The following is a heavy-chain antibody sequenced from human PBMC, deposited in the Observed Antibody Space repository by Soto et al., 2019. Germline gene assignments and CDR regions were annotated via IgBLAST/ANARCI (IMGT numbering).Heavy chain of an antibody. CDR3: TRDRPNYDSSGYLPFGIDY. CDR2: IRSKAYGGTT. Sequence: PGGSLRLSCTASGFTFGDYAMSWVRQAPGKGLEWVGFIRSKAYGGTTEYAASVKGRFTISRDDSKSIAYLQMNSLKTEDTAVYYCTRDRPNYDSSGYLPFGIDYSGQGTLVTVST. CDR1: GFTFGDYA. J-gene: IGHJ4*02. V-gene: IGHV3-49*04. D-gene: IGHD3-22*01.